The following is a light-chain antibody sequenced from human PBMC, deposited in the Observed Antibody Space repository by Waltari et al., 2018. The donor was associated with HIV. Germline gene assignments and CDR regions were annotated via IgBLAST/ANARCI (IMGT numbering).Light chain of an antibody. CDR2: EVS. J-gene: IGLJ2*01. V-gene: IGLV2-23*02. CDR3: CSYAGIRTFVV. CDR1: SSDVGSYNL. Sequence: QSALTQPASVSGSPGQSITISCTGTSSDVGSYNLVSWYQQHPGKAPKLMIYEVSKRPSGVSNLFSGSKSGNTASLTISGLQAEDEADYYCCSYAGIRTFVVFGGGTKLTVL.